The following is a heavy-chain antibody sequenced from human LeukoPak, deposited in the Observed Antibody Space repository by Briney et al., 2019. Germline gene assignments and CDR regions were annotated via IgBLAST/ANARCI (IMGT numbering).Heavy chain of an antibody. J-gene: IGHJ4*02. Sequence: PGRSLRLSCAASGFTFDDYAMHWVRQAPGKGLEWVSGISWNSGSIGYADSVKGRFTISRDNSKNTLYLQMNSLRAEDTAVYYCALGGTWGQGTLVTVSS. V-gene: IGHV3-9*01. CDR2: ISWNSGSI. D-gene: IGHD4-23*01. CDR1: GFTFDDYA. CDR3: ALGGT.